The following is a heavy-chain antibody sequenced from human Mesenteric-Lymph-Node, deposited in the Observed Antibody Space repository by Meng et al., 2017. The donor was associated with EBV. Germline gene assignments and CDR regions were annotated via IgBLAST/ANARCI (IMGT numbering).Heavy chain of an antibody. CDR3: ARGEKGPIDY. CDR1: GGSISSSSYY. CDR2: INHSGST. V-gene: IGHV4-39*06. J-gene: IGHJ4*02. Sequence: RLRLQEAGPGLVKPSETLSLTCTVSGGSISSSSYYWGWIRQPPGRGLEWIGEINHSGSTNYNPSLKSRVTISVDTSKNQFSLKLSSVTAADTAVYYCARGEKGPIDYWGQGTLVTVSS.